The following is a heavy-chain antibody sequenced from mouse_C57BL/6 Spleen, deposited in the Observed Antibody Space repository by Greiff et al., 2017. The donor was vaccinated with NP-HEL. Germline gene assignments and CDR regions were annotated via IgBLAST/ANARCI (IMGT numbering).Heavy chain of an antibody. V-gene: IGHV1-82*01. CDR2: LYPGDGDT. CDR1: GYAFSSSW. D-gene: IGHD5-1-1*01. CDR3: AKGGRKYDAMDY. Sequence: QVQLQQSGPELVKPGASVKISCKASGYAFSSSWMNWVKQRPGKGLEWIGRLYPGDGDTNYNGKFKGKATLTADKSSSTDYMHLSSLTSEDSAVYFCAKGGRKYDAMDYWGQGTSVTVSS. J-gene: IGHJ4*01.